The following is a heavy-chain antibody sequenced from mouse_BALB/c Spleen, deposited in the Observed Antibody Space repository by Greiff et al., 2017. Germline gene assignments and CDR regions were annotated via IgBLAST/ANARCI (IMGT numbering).Heavy chain of an antibody. CDR1: GYTFTNYW. CDR3: ARYYYGNYRAMDY. J-gene: IGHJ4*01. D-gene: IGHD2-1*01. Sequence: QVQLQQSGAELMKPGASVKISCKASGYTFTNYWLGWVKQRPGHGLEWIGDIYPGGGYTNYNEKFKGKATLTADTSSSTAYMQLSSLTSEDSAVYFCARYYYGNYRAMDYWGQGTSVTVSS. V-gene: IGHV1-63*02. CDR2: IYPGGGYT.